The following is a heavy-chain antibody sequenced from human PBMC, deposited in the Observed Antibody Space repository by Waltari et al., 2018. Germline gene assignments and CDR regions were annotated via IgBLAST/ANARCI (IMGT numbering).Heavy chain of an antibody. J-gene: IGHJ4*02. CDR1: GHPPSDLS. CDR2: FDADDGAS. Sequence: VQLVQAGTEVENPGASLRVPCTVSGHPPSDLSIPWARQAPGKGLEWMGGFDADDGASFDAQKFQGRLTRTEDTSTDTAYMELRSLTSEDTAVYYCAAGGGGSRLPRWGQGTLIIVS. CDR3: AAGGGGSRLPR. V-gene: IGHV1-24*01. D-gene: IGHD2-15*01.